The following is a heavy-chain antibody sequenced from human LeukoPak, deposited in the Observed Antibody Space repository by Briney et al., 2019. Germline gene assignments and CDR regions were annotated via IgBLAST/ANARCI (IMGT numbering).Heavy chain of an antibody. CDR2: IYKSETT. J-gene: IGHJ3*02. Sequence: SETLSLTCTVSDGSVSSFYWSWIRQPPGKGLEWIGYIYKSETTNYNPSLTGRVTMSLDTPKNQISMKLRSVTAADTAVYYCARMVDYDRSGYDAFEICGLGTLVTVSS. V-gene: IGHV4-59*02. D-gene: IGHD3-22*01. CDR3: ARMVDYDRSGYDAFEI. CDR1: DGSVSSFY.